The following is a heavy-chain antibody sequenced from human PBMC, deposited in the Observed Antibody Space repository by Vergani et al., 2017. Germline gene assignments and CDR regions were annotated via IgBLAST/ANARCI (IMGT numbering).Heavy chain of an antibody. CDR1: GFTFSSYA. V-gene: IGHV3-23*01. CDR2: MSGSGGST. J-gene: IGHJ3*02. CDR3: AKLPPYYYDSSVQRDAFDI. Sequence: EVQLLESGGGLVQPGGSLRLSCAASGFTFSSYAMSWVRQAPGKGLEWVSAMSGSGGSTYYADSVKGRFTISRDNSKNTLYLQMNSLRSEDTAVYYCAKLPPYYYDSSVQRDAFDIGGQGTMVTVSS. D-gene: IGHD3-22*01.